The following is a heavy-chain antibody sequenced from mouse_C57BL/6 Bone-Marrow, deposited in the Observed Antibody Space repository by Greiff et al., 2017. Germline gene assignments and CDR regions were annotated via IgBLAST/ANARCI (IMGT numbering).Heavy chain of an antibody. Sequence: DVMLVESGGDLVKPGGSLKLSCAASGFTFSSYGMSWVRQTPDKRLEWVATISSGGSYTYYPDSVKGRFTISRDNAKNTLYLQMSSLKSEDTAMYYCARPIYYGRVPPWFAYWGKGTLVTVSA. J-gene: IGHJ3*01. CDR1: GFTFSSYG. CDR2: ISSGGSYT. V-gene: IGHV5-6*02. D-gene: IGHD1-1*01. CDR3: ARPIYYGRVPPWFAY.